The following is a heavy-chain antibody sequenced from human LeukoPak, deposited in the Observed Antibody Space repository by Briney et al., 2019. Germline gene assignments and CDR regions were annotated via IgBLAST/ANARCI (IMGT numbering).Heavy chain of an antibody. CDR3: AKDIGVQLCVFDY. CDR2: ISYDGGNK. V-gene: IGHV3-30*18. Sequence: GGSLTLSCAASGFTFNSYGMHWLRQAPGKGLEWVVVISYDGGNKYQTDSVKGRFTISRDNSKNTMYLQRSRLRGEDTAVYYCAKDIGVQLCVFDYWGQGPLVTVSS. J-gene: IGHJ4*02. CDR1: GFTFNSYG. D-gene: IGHD5-18*01.